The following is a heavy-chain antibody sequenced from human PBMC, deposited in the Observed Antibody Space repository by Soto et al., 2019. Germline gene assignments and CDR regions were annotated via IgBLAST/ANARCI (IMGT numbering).Heavy chain of an antibody. D-gene: IGHD3-22*01. V-gene: IGHV4-39*01. Sequence: XETLSLTCTVSGGSISSSRYYWGWIRQPPGKGLEWIGSIYYSGSTYYNPSLKSRVTISVDTSKNQFSLKLSYVTAADTAVYYCARNYDSSGYYAHFDDWGQGTLVTVSS. CDR2: IYYSGST. J-gene: IGHJ4*02. CDR3: ARNYDSSGYYAHFDD. CDR1: GGSISSSRYY.